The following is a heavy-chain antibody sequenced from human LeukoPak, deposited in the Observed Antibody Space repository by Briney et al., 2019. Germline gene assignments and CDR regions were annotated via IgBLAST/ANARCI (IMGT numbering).Heavy chain of an antibody. CDR2: IYTSGST. V-gene: IGHV4-4*07. CDR1: GGSISGYY. J-gene: IGHJ6*03. CDR3: ARDDIVVVPAAMEGYYYYYYYRDV. D-gene: IGHD2-2*01. Sequence: PSETLSLTCAVSGGSISGYYWSWIRQPAGKGLEWIGRIYTSGSTNYNPSLKSRVTMSVDTSKNQFSLKLSSVTAADTDVYYCARDDIVVVPAAMEGYYYYYYYRDVWGKGTTVTISS.